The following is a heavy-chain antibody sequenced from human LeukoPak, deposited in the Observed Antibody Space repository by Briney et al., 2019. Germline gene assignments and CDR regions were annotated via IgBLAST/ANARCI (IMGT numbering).Heavy chain of an antibody. J-gene: IGHJ4*02. CDR3: ARAPTRSGYYTGFDY. Sequence: PGGSLRLSCAASGFTFSSYSMNWVRQAPGKGLEWVSSISSSSSYIYYADSVKGRFTISRDNVKNSLYLQMNSLRAEDTAVYYCARAPTRSGYYTGFDYWGQETLVTVSS. CDR1: GFTFSSYS. CDR2: ISSSSSYI. D-gene: IGHD3-3*01. V-gene: IGHV3-21*01.